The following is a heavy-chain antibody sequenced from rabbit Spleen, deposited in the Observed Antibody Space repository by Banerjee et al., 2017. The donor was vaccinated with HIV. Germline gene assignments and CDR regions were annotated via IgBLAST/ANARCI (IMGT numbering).Heavy chain of an antibody. CDR2: IYTGRGGT. Sequence: QLKETGGGLVQPGGSLTLSCKTSGFDFSSYSMSWVRQAPGKGLEWIGAIYTGRGGTDYANWVNGRFTISSDNAQYTVHLQMNSLTAADTATYFCAREDVGGSISVWGPGTLVTVS. D-gene: IGHD1-1*01. J-gene: IGHJ6*01. CDR3: AREDVGGSISV. CDR1: GFDFSSYS. V-gene: IGHV1S7*01.